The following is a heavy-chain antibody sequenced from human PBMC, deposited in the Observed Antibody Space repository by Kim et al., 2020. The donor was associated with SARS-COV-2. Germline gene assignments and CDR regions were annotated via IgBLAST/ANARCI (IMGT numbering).Heavy chain of an antibody. CDR2: ITTGGTAI. D-gene: IGHD1-26*01. CDR1: GFTFTNYE. J-gene: IGHJ6*01. CDR3: ARDRRKKNVVGVYPHGFGP. Sequence: GGSLRLSCAASGFTFTNYEIHWVRQAPGGGLEWVSHITTGGTAIYYAASVKGRFTLSRDSAKNSLYLQMDSLRVEDTAIYYCARDRRKKNVVGVYPHGFGPWGQRT. V-gene: IGHV3-48*03.